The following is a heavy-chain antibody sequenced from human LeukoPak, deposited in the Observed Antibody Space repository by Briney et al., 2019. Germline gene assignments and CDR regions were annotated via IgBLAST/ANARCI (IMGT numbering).Heavy chain of an antibody. D-gene: IGHD2-15*01. Sequence: SETLSLTCAVYGGSFSGYYWSWIRQPPGKGLEWIGEINHSGSTNYNPSLKSRVTISVDTSKNQFSLKLSSVTAADTAVYYCARDKAREPGGRHDAFDIWGQGTMVTVSS. CDR2: INHSGST. V-gene: IGHV4-34*01. CDR3: ARDKAREPGGRHDAFDI. J-gene: IGHJ3*02. CDR1: GGSFSGYY.